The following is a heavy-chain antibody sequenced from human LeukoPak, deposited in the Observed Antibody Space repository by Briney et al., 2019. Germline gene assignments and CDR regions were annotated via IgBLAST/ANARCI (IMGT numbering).Heavy chain of an antibody. CDR1: GESINPYY. J-gene: IGHJ6*03. Sequence: SETLSLTCTVSGESINPYYWNWIRQPAGKGLEWIGHIYKSGSTNYNPSLKSRVTMSLDTSKNQFSLKLRAVTAADTAVFFCARSFLDYMDVWGKGTTVTVSS. CDR3: ARSFLDYMDV. CDR2: IYKSGST. D-gene: IGHD2/OR15-2a*01. V-gene: IGHV4-4*07.